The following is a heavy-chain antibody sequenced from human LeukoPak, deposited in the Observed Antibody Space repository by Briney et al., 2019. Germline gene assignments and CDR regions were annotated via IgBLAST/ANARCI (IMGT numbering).Heavy chain of an antibody. Sequence: PGGSLRLSCAASGFTFSSYCMSWVRQAPGKGLEWVSFISSSSITIYYADSVKGRFTISRDNAEKSLYLQMNSLRAEDTAVYYCARDRGGSYSAIDCWGQGTMVTVCS. J-gene: IGHJ4*02. CDR1: GFTFSSYC. V-gene: IGHV3-48*04. CDR3: ARDRGGSYSAIDC. CDR2: ISSSSITI. D-gene: IGHD2-15*01.